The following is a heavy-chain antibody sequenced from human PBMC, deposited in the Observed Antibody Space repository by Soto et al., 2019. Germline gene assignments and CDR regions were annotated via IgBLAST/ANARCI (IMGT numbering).Heavy chain of an antibody. J-gene: IGHJ6*02. CDR2: ITSSSSYI. CDR1: GFTFSSYS. D-gene: IGHD6-19*01. CDR3: AREQWAGGMDV. V-gene: IGHV3-21*01. Sequence: EVQLVESGGGLVKPGGSLRLSCAASGFTFSSYSMNWVRQAPGKGLEWVSSITSSSSYIYYADSVKGRFTISRDNAKNSLYLQMNSLRAEDTAVYYCAREQWAGGMDVWGQGPTVTVSS.